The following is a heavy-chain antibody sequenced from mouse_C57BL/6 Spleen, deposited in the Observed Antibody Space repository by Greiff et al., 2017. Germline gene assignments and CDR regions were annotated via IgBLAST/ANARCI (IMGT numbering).Heavy chain of an antibody. CDR2: IDPSDSYT. CDR1: GYTFTSYW. V-gene: IGHV1-69*01. D-gene: IGHD2-1*01. Sequence: QVQLHQPGAELVMPGASVKLSCKASGYTFTSYWMHWVKQRPGQGLEWIGEIDPSDSYTNYNQKFKGKSTLTVDKSSSTAYMQLSSLTSEDSAVYCCARGNYGNYGFAYWGQGTLVTVSA. CDR3: ARGNYGNYGFAY. J-gene: IGHJ3*01.